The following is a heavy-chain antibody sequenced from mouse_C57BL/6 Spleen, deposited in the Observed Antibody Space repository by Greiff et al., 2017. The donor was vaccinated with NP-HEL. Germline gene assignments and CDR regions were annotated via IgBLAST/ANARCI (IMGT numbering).Heavy chain of an antibody. D-gene: IGHD1-1*01. Sequence: EVMLVESGGGLVKPGGSLKLSCAASGFTFSDYGMHWVRQAPEKGLEWVAYISSGSSTIYYADTVKGRFTISRDNAKNTLFLQMTSLRSEDTAMYYCASGSYYGGNLDYWGQGTTLTVSS. CDR2: ISSGSSTI. V-gene: IGHV5-17*01. J-gene: IGHJ2*01. CDR3: ASGSYYGGNLDY. CDR1: GFTFSDYG.